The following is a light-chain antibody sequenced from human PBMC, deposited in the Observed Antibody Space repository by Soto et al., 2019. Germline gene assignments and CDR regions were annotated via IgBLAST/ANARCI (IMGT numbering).Light chain of an antibody. J-gene: IGKJ5*01. V-gene: IGKV3D-15*01. CDR3: QDYNKWPHT. CDR1: QSVNSN. CDR2: DAS. Sequence: EIDMTQSPASLSVSPGERATLSCRASQSVNSNLAWYQQKPGQAPRLLIYDASTRGIGIPARFSGSGSGTEVRLTIICLQSEDVAVYYCQDYNKWPHTFGQGTRMEI.